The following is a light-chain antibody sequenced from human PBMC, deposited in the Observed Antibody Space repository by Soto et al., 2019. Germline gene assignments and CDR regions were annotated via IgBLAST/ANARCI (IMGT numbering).Light chain of an antibody. CDR2: GAS. CDR3: QQYGSSPPWT. CDR1: QSVSSSY. V-gene: IGKV3-20*01. Sequence: EIVLTQSPGTLSLSPGERVTLSCRASQSVSSSYLAWYQQKPGQAPRLLIYGASSRATGIPDRFSGSESGTDFTLTISRLEPEDFAVYYCQQYGSSPPWTFGQGTMVDIK. J-gene: IGKJ1*01.